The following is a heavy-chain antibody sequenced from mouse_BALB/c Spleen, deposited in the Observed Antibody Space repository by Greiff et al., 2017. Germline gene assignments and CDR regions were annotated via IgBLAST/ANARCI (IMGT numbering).Heavy chain of an antibody. V-gene: IGHV5-17*02. CDR3: ARSTTVVATKDYYAMDY. CDR1: GFTFSSFG. J-gene: IGHJ4*01. D-gene: IGHD1-1*01. CDR2: ISSGSSTI. Sequence: EVQRVESGGGLVQPGGSRKLSCAASGFTFSSFGMHWVRQAPEKGLEWVAYISSGSSTIYYADTVKGRFTISRDNPKNTLFLQMTSLRSEDTAMYYCARSTTVVATKDYYAMDYWGQGTSVTVSS.